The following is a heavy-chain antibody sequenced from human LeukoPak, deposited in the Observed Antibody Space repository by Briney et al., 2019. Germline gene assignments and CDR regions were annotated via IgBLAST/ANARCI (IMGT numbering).Heavy chain of an antibody. CDR1: GFTFDDYA. V-gene: IGHV3-9*01. Sequence: GGSLRLSCAASGFTFDDYAMHWVRQAPGKGLEWVSGISWNSGSIGYADSVKGRFTIFRDNAKNSLYMQMNSLRAEDTALYYCAKDMDTAMVTVSFDYWGQGTLVTVSS. J-gene: IGHJ4*02. CDR3: AKDMDTAMVTVSFDY. CDR2: ISWNSGSI. D-gene: IGHD5-18*01.